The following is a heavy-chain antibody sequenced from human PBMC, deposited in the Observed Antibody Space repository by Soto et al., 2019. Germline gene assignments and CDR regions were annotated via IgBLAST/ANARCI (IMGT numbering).Heavy chain of an antibody. V-gene: IGHV4-31*03. Sequence: SQTLSLTCTVSGGSISSGGDYWSWIRQHPGKGLEWIGYIYYSGSTYYNPSLKSRVTISVDTSKNQFSLKLSSVTAADTAVYYCARGCREDIVVVPAATSPLRFDYWGQGTLVTVSS. CDR1: GGSISSGGDY. D-gene: IGHD2-2*01. CDR2: IYYSGST. J-gene: IGHJ4*02. CDR3: ARGCREDIVVVPAATSPLRFDY.